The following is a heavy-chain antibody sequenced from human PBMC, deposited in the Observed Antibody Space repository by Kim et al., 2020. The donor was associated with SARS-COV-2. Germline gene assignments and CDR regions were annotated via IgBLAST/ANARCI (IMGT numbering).Heavy chain of an antibody. J-gene: IGHJ5*02. CDR2: IYYSGST. CDR1: GGSISSSSYY. CDR3: AGHYGTMIVVVITPFWFDP. Sequence: SETLSLTCTVSGGSISSSSYYWGWIRQPPGKGLEWIGSIYYSGSTYYNPSLKSRVTISVDTSKNQFSLKLSSVTAADTAVYYCAGHYGTMIVVVITPFWFDPWGQGTLVTVSS. D-gene: IGHD3-22*01. V-gene: IGHV4-39*01.